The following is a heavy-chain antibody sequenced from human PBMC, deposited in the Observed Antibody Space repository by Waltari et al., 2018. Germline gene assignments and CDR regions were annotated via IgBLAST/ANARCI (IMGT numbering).Heavy chain of an antibody. J-gene: IGHJ5*02. CDR2: IYTSGST. Sequence: QVQLQESGPGLVKPSQTLSLTCTVSGGSISSGSYYWSWIRQPAGKGLEWIGYIYTSGSTNYNPSLKSRVTISVDTSKNQFSLKLSSVTAADTAVYYCARGLAFWSGYYKYNWFDPWGQGTLVTVSS. CDR1: GGSISSGSYY. V-gene: IGHV4-61*09. CDR3: ARGLAFWSGYYKYNWFDP. D-gene: IGHD3-3*01.